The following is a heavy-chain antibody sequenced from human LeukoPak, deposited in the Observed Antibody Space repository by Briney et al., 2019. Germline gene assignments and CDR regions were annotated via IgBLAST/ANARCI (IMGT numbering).Heavy chain of an antibody. Sequence: ASVKVSCKASGYSFTSYGISWVRRAPGQGLEWMGWISANNGNTNFAQKLQGRVTMTTETSTSTAYMELRSLRSDDTAVYYCASGSIAAAGTLVNWGQGTLVTVSS. CDR1: GYSFTSYG. V-gene: IGHV1-18*01. D-gene: IGHD6-13*01. J-gene: IGHJ4*02. CDR2: ISANNGNT. CDR3: ASGSIAAAGTLVN.